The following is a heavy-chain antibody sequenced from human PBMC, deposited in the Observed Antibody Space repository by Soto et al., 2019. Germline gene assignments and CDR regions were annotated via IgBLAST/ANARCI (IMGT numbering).Heavy chain of an antibody. V-gene: IGHV3-30*18. D-gene: IGHD6-6*01. CDR3: AKDGTYNSSPRLDIDS. CDR1: GFTFSIYG. CDR2: ISFDGSNK. Sequence: QVQLVESGGGVVQPGRSLRLSCAASGFTFSIYGIHWVRPAPGKGLEWVATISFDGSNKYYADSVKGRFTISRDNSKNTLYLQMNSLRAEDTAVYYCAKDGTYNSSPRLDIDSWGQGTLVTVSS. J-gene: IGHJ4*02.